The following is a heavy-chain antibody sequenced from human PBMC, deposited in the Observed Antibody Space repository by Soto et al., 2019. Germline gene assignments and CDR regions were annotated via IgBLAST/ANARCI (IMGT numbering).Heavy chain of an antibody. D-gene: IGHD6-19*01. CDR3: ARERSSGWAAGGLYDY. CDR2: IYYTGST. V-gene: IGHV4-59*01. CDR1: GGSISSYY. Sequence: PSETLSLTCTVSGGSISSYYGSWIRKPPGKGLEWIGYIYYTGSTDYNPSLKSRVTISVDTSKNQFSLKLTSVTAADTAVYYCARERSSGWAAGGLYDYWGQGTLVTVSS. J-gene: IGHJ4*02.